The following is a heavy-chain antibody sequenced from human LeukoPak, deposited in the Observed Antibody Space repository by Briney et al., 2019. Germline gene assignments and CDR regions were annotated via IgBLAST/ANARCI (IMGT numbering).Heavy chain of an antibody. V-gene: IGHV3-53*01. CDR3: ARDRYDFWSGTFDY. D-gene: IGHD3-3*01. Sequence: GGSLRLSCAAFGFTVSSNYMSWVRQAPGKGLEWVSVIFGGGGTYYGDSVRGRFTIPRDNSKNTLYLQMNSLRAEDTAVYYCARDRYDFWSGTFDYWGQGTLVTVSS. CDR1: GFTVSSNY. J-gene: IGHJ4*02. CDR2: IFGGGGT.